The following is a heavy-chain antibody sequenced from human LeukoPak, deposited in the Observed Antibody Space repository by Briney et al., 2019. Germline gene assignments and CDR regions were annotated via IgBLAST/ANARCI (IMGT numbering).Heavy chain of an antibody. V-gene: IGHV3-66*02. J-gene: IGHJ4*02. CDR3: EGFSKRDGYNRNFDY. Sequence: GGSLRLSCAASGFTVSSNYMSWVRQAPGKGLEWVSVIYSGGSTYYADSVKGRFTISRDNSKNTLYLQMNSLRAAATAVYYCEGFSKRDGYNRNFDYWGQGTLVTVSS. CDR1: GFTVSSNY. CDR2: IYSGGST. D-gene: IGHD5-24*01.